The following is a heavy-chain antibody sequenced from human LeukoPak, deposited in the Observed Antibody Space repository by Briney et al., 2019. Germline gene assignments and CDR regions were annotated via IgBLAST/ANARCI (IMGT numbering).Heavy chain of an antibody. Sequence: GGSLRLSCAASGFTFSSYTMNWVRQAPGKGLEWVSSISGSTTSIYYADSVKGRFTISRDNAKNSLYLQMNSLRAEDTAVYYCAREDTVAVPTAHDAFDIWGQGTLVIVAS. CDR2: ISGSTTSI. CDR3: AREDTVAVPTAHDAFDI. J-gene: IGHJ3*02. D-gene: IGHD2-2*01. V-gene: IGHV3-21*01. CDR1: GFTFSSYT.